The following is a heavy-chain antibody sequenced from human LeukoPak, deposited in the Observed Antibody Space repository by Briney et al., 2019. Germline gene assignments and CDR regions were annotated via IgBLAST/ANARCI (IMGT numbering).Heavy chain of an antibody. D-gene: IGHD3-16*02. CDR1: GYTXTSYY. V-gene: IGHV1-46*01. Sequence: GASVKVSCKASGYTXTSYYMHWVRQAPGQGLEWMGIINPSGGSTSYAQKFQGRVTMTRDTSTSTVYMELSSLRSEDTAVHYCARYGVIGIDYWGQGTLVTVSS. CDR2: INPSGGST. J-gene: IGHJ4*02. CDR3: ARYGVIGIDY.